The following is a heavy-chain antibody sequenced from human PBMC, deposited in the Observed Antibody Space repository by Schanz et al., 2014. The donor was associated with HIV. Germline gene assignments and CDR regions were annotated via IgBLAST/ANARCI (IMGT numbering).Heavy chain of an antibody. CDR1: GFTFNSYA. CDR3: ARGDGGYWYYFDY. D-gene: IGHD5-12*01. Sequence: QVQLVESGGGVVQPGRSLRLSCAASGFTFNSYAMHWVRQAPGKGLEWVTVISNDGSNKYYTDSVKGRFTISRDNSKNTLYLQMNSLRAEDTAVYYCARGDGGYWYYFDYWGQGTLVTVSS. CDR2: ISNDGSNK. V-gene: IGHV3-30-3*01. J-gene: IGHJ4*02.